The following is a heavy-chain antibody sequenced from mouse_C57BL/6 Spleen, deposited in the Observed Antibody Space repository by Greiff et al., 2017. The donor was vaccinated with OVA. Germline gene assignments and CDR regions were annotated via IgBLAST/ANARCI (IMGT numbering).Heavy chain of an antibody. V-gene: IGHV1-15*01. CDR2: IDPETGGT. D-gene: IGHD1-1*01. CDR1: GYTFTDYE. J-gene: IGHJ1*03. Sequence: QVQLQQSGAELVRPGASVTLSCKASGYTFTDYEMHWVKQTPVHGLEWIGAIDPETGGTAYNQKFKGKAILTADKSSSTAYMELRSLTSEDSAVYYCTRLDYYGSSYNWYFDVWGTGTTVTVSS. CDR3: TRLDYYGSSYNWYFDV.